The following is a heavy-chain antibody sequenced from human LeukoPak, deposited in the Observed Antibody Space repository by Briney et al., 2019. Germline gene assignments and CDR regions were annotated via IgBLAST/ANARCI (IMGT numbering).Heavy chain of an antibody. J-gene: IGHJ4*02. CDR3: ARGHFGLDY. CDR2: ISGSGGST. Sequence: GGSLRLSCAASGFTFSSYAMSWVRQAPGKGLEWVSAISGSGGSTYYADSAKGRFTISRDDSKNTLYLRMNSLRVEDTAVYYCARGHFGLDYWGQGTLVTVSS. V-gene: IGHV3-23*01. CDR1: GFTFSSYA. D-gene: IGHD3-10*01.